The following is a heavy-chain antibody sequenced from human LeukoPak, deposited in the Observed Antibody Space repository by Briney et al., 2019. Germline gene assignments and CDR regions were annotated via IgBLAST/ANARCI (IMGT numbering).Heavy chain of an antibody. CDR2: IWYDESNK. D-gene: IGHD1/OR15-1a*01. Sequence: GGSLRLSCAASGFTFSSSGMHWVRQARGKGLEWVAVIWYDESNKYYTDSVKGRFTISRDNSKNTLYLQMNSLRAEDTAVYFCARDQNMALEYWGQGTLVTVSS. J-gene: IGHJ4*02. V-gene: IGHV3-33*01. CDR1: GFTFSSSG. CDR3: ARDQNMALEY.